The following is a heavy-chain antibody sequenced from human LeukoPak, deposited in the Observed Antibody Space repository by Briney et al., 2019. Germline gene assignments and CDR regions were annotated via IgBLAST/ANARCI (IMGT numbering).Heavy chain of an antibody. J-gene: IGHJ6*03. CDR1: GFTFSNYA. D-gene: IGHD3-3*01. CDR3: ARLRYHDFWSGYWKYYYYMDV. Sequence: GGSLRLSCAASGFTFSNYAMSWVCQAPGKGLEWVANIKQDGSEKYYVDSVKGRFTISRDNAKNSLYLQMNSLRAEDTAVYYCARLRYHDFWSGYWKYYYYMDVWGKGTMVTVSS. CDR2: IKQDGSEK. V-gene: IGHV3-7*01.